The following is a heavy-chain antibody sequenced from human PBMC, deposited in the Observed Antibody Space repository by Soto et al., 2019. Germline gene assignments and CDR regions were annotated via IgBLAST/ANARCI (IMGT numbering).Heavy chain of an antibody. CDR1: GGTFSSYA. J-gene: IGHJ4*02. CDR3: ARVFWSSRGHFDY. Sequence: GASVKVSCKASGGTFSSYAISWVRQAPGQGLEWMGGIIPIFGTANYAQKFQGRVTITADESTSTAYMELSSLRSEDTAVYYCARVFWSSRGHFDYWGQGTLVTVSS. V-gene: IGHV1-69*13. D-gene: IGHD2-8*02. CDR2: IIPIFGTA.